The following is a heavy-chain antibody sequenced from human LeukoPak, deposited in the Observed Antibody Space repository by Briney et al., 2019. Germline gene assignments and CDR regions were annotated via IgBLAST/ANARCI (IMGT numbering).Heavy chain of an antibody. J-gene: IGHJ3*01. Sequence: SETLSLTCAVSGVSVRSYNFWSWVRPPPGRSLEWLGEVYHSGSTIYNPSLESRITISIDSSKDQFSLKLTSVTAADTAVYYCVRVAVEMATIKGLDVWGPGTMVTVSS. CDR1: GVSVRSYNF. CDR2: VYHSGST. CDR3: VRVAVEMATIKGLDV. V-gene: IGHV4-4*02. D-gene: IGHD5-24*01.